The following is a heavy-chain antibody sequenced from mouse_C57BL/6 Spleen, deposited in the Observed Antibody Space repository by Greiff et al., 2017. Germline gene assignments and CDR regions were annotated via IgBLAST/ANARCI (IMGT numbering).Heavy chain of an antibody. J-gene: IGHJ4*01. CDR2: INPSTGGT. CDR1: GYSFTGYY. CDR3: ARYGSTTGAMDY. V-gene: IGHV1-42*01. Sequence: EVQLQQSGPELVKPGASVKISCKASGYSFTGYYMNWVKQSPEKSLEWIGEINPSTGGTTYNQKFKAKATLTVDKSSSTAYMQLKSLTSEDSAVYYCARYGSTTGAMDYWGQGTSVTVSS. D-gene: IGHD1-1*01.